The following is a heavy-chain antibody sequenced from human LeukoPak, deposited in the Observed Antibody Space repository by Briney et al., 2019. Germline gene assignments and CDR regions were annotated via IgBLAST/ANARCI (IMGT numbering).Heavy chain of an antibody. J-gene: IGHJ2*01. Sequence: SVKVSCKASGGTFSSYAISWVRQAPGQGLEWMGGIIPIFGTANYAQKLQGRVTITADESTSTAYMELSSLRSEDTAVYYCERVVADAPPVKVVTTSYWYFDLWGRGTLVTVSS. D-gene: IGHD4-23*01. CDR1: GGTFSSYA. CDR2: IIPIFGTA. CDR3: ERVVADAPPVKVVTTSYWYFDL. V-gene: IGHV1-69*13.